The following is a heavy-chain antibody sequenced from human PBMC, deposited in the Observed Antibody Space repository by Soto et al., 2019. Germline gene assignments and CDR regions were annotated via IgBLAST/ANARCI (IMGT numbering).Heavy chain of an antibody. CDR2: INHSGST. D-gene: IGHD4-17*01. Sequence: QVPLQQWGAGLLKPSETLSLTCAVYGGSFSGYYWSWIRQPPGKGLEWIGEINHSGSTNYNPSLKSRVTISVDTSKNQFSLKLSSVTAADTAVYYCAGELYGDYWEYSYWGQGTLVTVSS. V-gene: IGHV4-34*01. CDR1: GGSFSGYY. J-gene: IGHJ4*02. CDR3: AGELYGDYWEYSY.